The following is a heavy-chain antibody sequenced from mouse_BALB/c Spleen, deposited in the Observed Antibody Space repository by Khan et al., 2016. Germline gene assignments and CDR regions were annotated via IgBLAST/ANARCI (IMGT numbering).Heavy chain of an antibody. CDR2: INPNTGYS. V-gene: IGHV1-7*01. J-gene: IGHJ4*01. CDR3: PSTTNSMDY. Sequence: QVQLQQSGAELAKPGASVKMSCKASGYTFTTYWMHWVKQRPGQGLEWIGYINPNTGYSEYDQKFKDKATLTADKSSRTAYMQLSSLTSEDSAVXYGPSTTNSMDYWVQGTSVTVSS. CDR1: GYTFTTYW. D-gene: IGHD2-12*01.